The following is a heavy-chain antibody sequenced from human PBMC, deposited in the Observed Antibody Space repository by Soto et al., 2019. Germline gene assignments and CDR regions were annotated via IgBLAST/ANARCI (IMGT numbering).Heavy chain of an antibody. CDR1: GGSISSYC. J-gene: IGHJ6*03. D-gene: IGHD3-10*01. CDR3: GGYYGSGSYSGYYYYYMDV. V-gene: IGHV4-59*01. Sequence: PSETLSLTCTVSGGSISSYCWSWIRQPPGKGLEWIGYIYYSGSTNYNPSLKSRVTISVDTSKNQFSLKLSSVTAADTAVYYCGGYYGSGSYSGYYYYYMDVWGKGTTVTVSS. CDR2: IYYSGST.